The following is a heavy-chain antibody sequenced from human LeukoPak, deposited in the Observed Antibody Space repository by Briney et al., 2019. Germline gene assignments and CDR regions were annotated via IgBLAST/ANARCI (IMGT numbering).Heavy chain of an antibody. D-gene: IGHD6-13*01. V-gene: IGHV1-18*01. CDR3: ARAYSSSRYNWFDP. CDR1: GYTFTSYG. Sequence: ASVKVSCKASGYTFTSYGISWVRQAPGQGLEWMGWICAYNGNTNYAQKLQGRVTMTTDTSTSTAYMELWSLRSDDTAVYYCARAYSSSRYNWFDPWGQGTLVTVSS. CDR2: ICAYNGNT. J-gene: IGHJ5*02.